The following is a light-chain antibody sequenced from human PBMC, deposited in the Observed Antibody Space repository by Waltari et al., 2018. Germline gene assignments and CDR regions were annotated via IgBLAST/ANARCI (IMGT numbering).Light chain of an antibody. Sequence: QSALTQPASVSGSPGQSITISCTGTSSDVGGYNYVSWYQQHPGKAPKLMIYDVSKRPTGVSNRFCGSKSGNTASLTISGLQAEDEADYCCSSYTSSSTVVFGGGTKLTGL. V-gene: IGLV2-14*01. CDR3: SSYTSSSTVV. CDR1: SSDVGGYNY. J-gene: IGLJ2*01. CDR2: DVS.